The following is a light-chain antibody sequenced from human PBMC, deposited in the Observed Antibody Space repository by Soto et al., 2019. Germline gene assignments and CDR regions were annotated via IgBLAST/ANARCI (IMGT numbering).Light chain of an antibody. Sequence: DIQMTQSPSSLSASVGDRVTITCRASQSIRNYLNWYQQKPGKAPKLLIYGISSLQSGVPSRFSGSGSGTDFTLTISSLQPEDFATYYCQQSYSTPLYTFGQGTKLEI. CDR2: GIS. CDR3: QQSYSTPLYT. CDR1: QSIRNY. V-gene: IGKV1-39*01. J-gene: IGKJ2*01.